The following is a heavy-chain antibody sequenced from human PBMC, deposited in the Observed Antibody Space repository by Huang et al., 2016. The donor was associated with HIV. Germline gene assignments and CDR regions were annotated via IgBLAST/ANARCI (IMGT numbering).Heavy chain of an antibody. CDR1: GFTFSGSA. V-gene: IGHV3-73*01. Sequence: EVQLVQSRGGLLRPGGSLRVSCAASGFTFSGSAIAWVRQTAGKGLGWFGPINTKNDNYATAFTASLEGRFTVSRDDSRNTAYLQMNSLKTEDTAVYYCTRLRNGDDAFDIWGQGTTVTVSS. CDR3: TRLRNGDDAFDI. CDR2: INTKNDNYAT. J-gene: IGHJ3*02.